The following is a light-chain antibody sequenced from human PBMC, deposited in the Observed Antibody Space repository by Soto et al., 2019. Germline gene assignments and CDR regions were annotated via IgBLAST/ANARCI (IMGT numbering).Light chain of an antibody. CDR3: QQYAASPLT. Sequence: EIVLTQSPGTLSLSPGESVTLSCRASQYVSSSYLAWYQHKPGQAPRLLIYGAYNRATGIPDRFSGGGSGTDFTLTISRLEPEDFPVYYCQQYAASPLTFGGGAKVEIK. CDR2: GAY. V-gene: IGKV3-20*01. J-gene: IGKJ4*01. CDR1: QYVSSSY.